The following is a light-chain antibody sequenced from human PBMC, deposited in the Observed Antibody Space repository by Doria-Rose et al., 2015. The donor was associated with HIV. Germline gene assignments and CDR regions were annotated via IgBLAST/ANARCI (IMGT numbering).Light chain of an antibody. CDR3: HEYGTSWT. J-gene: IGKJ1*01. CDR1: QGFSSTY. CDR2: DGS. V-gene: IGKV3-20*01. Sequence: TQSPGTLSLSPGERATLSCRASQGFSSTYLAWYQQKPGQAPSLLIYDGSTRATGIPDRFSASGSGTDFTLTINRLEPEDFALYYCHEYGTSWTFGQGTKVEI.